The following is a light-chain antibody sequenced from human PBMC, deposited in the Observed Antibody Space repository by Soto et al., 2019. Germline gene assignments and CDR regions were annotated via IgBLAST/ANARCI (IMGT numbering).Light chain of an antibody. CDR3: QQYNNWLPGT. CDR2: DAS. Sequence: ILMTQSPATLSVSPGERATLSCRASQSVSNNLAWYQQKPGQAPRLLIYDASTRATGIPARFSGSGSGTEFTLTISGLQSEDFAVYYCQQYNNWLPGTFGQGTKVQIK. V-gene: IGKV3-15*01. CDR1: QSVSNN. J-gene: IGKJ1*01.